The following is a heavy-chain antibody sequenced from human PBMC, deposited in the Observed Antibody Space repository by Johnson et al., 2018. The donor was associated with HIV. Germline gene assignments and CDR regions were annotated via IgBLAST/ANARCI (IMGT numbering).Heavy chain of an antibody. D-gene: IGHD3-22*01. CDR2: ISYDGINE. CDR1: GFIFRNFA. Sequence: VQLVESGGGVVQPGRSLRLSCEGSGFIFRNFAMHWVRQAPGKGLEWVSIISYDGINEHYAESVKGRFTISRDNSKNTVFLPMNSLRVEDTAIYYCARVSGSGADYYEILNDALDIWGQGTIVTVS. J-gene: IGHJ3*02. V-gene: IGHV3-30*14. CDR3: ARVSGSGADYYEILNDALDI.